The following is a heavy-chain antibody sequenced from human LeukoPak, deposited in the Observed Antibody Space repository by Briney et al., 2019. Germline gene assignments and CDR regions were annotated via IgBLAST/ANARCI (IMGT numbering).Heavy chain of an antibody. Sequence: SETLSHTCTVSGGSISSGGSYWSWIRQHPGKGLEWIGYIYYSGSTYYNPSLKSRVTISVDTSKSQFSLRLSAVTAADTAVYYCAREMDCGADCYSYDYWGQGTLVTVSS. D-gene: IGHD2-21*02. CDR1: GGSISSGGSY. V-gene: IGHV4-31*03. J-gene: IGHJ4*02. CDR3: AREMDCGADCYSYDY. CDR2: IYYSGST.